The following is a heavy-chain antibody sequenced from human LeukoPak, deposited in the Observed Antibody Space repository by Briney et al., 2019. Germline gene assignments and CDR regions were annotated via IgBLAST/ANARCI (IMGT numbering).Heavy chain of an antibody. CDR3: GITNSFSY. J-gene: IGHJ4*02. CDR2: IQQWGSET. V-gene: IGHV3-7*01. CDR1: GFPFSHYR. Sequence: GGSLRLFCAASGFPFSHYRMNWVRQAPGKGLEGVGNIQQWGSETYYLDSVKGRFTISRDNAKNSLCLQMNRLRAKDTALCYCGITNSFSYWGQGTMVTVAS. D-gene: IGHD2-2*01.